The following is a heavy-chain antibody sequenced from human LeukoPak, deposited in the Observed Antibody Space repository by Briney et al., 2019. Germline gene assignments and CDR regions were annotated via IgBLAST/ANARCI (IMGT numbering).Heavy chain of an antibody. Sequence: ASVKVSCKASGYTFTSYYMHWVRQAPGQALEWMGIINPSGGSTSYAQKFQGRVTMTRDTSTSTVYMELSSLRSEDTAVYYCARDPHYYDSSGSWYYFDYWGQGTLVTVSS. J-gene: IGHJ4*02. CDR2: INPSGGST. CDR3: ARDPHYYDSSGSWYYFDY. CDR1: GYTFTSYY. V-gene: IGHV1-46*01. D-gene: IGHD3-22*01.